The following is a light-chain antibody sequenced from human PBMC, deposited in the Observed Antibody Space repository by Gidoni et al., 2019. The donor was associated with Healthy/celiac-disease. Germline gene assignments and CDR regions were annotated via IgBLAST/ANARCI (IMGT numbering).Light chain of an antibody. V-gene: IGKV3-20*01. CDR2: GAS. CDR1: QSVSSSY. Sequence: ENGLAQSPGTLSLSPGERATLSCRASQSVSSSYLAWYQQKPGQAPRLLIYGASSRATGIPDRFSGSGSATDFTLTISRLEPEDFAVYYCQQYGSSPYTFXQXTKLEIK. CDR3: QQYGSSPYT. J-gene: IGKJ2*01.